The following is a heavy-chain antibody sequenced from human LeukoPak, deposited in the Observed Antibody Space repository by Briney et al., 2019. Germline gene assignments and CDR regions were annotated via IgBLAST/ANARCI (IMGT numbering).Heavy chain of an antibody. CDR2: IYWDNDN. CDR1: GFSLSTSGVG. D-gene: IGHD1-26*01. J-gene: IGHJ3*02. V-gene: IGHV2-5*02. CDR3: AHRRYVMPMWDVGAFDI. Sequence: SGPTLVNPTQTLTLTCTFSGFSLSTSGVGVGWIRQSPVKALESLAIIYWDNDNRYNPFLKSRLTITKDTSKNQVVLAMHNMDPVDTAPYYCAHRRYVMPMWDVGAFDIWGQGTMVTVSS.